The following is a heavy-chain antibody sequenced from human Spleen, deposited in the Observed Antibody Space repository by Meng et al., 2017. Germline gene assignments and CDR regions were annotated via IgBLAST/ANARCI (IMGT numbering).Heavy chain of an antibody. V-gene: IGHV3-9*01. Sequence: GGSLRLSCAASGFTFDDYAMHWVRQVPGKGLEWVSGISWNSGNVAYADSVKGRFTISRDNAKNSLYLQMNSLRAEDTAFYYCAKDRVGYYHDTLDVWGQGTTVTVSS. CDR3: AKDRVGYYHDTLDV. D-gene: IGHD2-15*01. CDR1: GFTFDDYA. J-gene: IGHJ6*02. CDR2: ISWNSGNV.